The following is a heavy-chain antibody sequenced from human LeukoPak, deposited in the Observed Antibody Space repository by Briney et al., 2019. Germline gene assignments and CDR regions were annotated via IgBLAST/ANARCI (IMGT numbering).Heavy chain of an antibody. D-gene: IGHD3-22*01. V-gene: IGHV4-30-2*01. J-gene: IGHJ4*02. Sequence: SQTLSLTCAVSGGSISSGDYSWSWIRQPPGKGLEWIGYIYRSGSTYYNPSLKSRVTISVDRSKNQFSLKLTSVTAADTAVYYCARVPRDYYYDSSGYYGGWGQGTLVTVSS. CDR3: ARVPRDYYYDSSGYYGG. CDR1: GGSISSGDYS. CDR2: IYRSGST.